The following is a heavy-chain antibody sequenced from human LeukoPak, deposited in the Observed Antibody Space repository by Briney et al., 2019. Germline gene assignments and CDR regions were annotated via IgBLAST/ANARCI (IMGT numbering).Heavy chain of an antibody. CDR3: ARDRLTNDAFDI. CDR1: GFTFSYYW. V-gene: IGHV3-74*01. J-gene: IGHJ3*02. D-gene: IGHD2-8*01. Sequence: GGSLRLSCAASGFTFSYYWMGWVRQAPGKGLVWVSRINSDGSGTSDADFVKGRFTISRDNSKNTLYLQMNSLRAEDTAMYYCARDRLTNDAFDIWGQGTMVTVSS. CDR2: INSDGSGT.